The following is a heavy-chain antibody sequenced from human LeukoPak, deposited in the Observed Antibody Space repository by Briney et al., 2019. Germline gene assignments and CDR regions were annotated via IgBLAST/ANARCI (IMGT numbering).Heavy chain of an antibody. D-gene: IGHD3-22*01. CDR1: GYTFTSYD. Sequence: GASVKLSCTASGYTFTSYDVNWVRQATGQGLEWVGWMNTNSGNTGYAQKFQGRVTMTRNTSISTAYMELSSLRSEDTAVYYCARDNYYDSSGYGLWGQGALVTVSS. J-gene: IGHJ4*02. V-gene: IGHV1-8*02. CDR2: MNTNSGNT. CDR3: ARDNYYDSSGYGL.